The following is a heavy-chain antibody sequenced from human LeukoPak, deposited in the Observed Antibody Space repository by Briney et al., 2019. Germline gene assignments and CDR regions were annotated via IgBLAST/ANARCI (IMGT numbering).Heavy chain of an antibody. Sequence: GESLKISCTGSGYIFTNFWIGWVRQMPGKGLEWMGMIYAGDSDTRYSPSFQGQVTISVDKSTSTAYLQWSRLKALDTATYYCARLDSIRKVLMSHLKGYYYSMDVWGTGTTVIVSS. D-gene: IGHD2-15*01. CDR2: IYAGDSDT. V-gene: IGHV5-51*01. CDR1: GYIFTNFW. J-gene: IGHJ6*03. CDR3: ARLDSIRKVLMSHLKGYYYSMDV.